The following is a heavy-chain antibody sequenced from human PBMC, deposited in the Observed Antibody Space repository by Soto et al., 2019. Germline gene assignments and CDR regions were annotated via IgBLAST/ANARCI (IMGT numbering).Heavy chain of an antibody. J-gene: IGHJ6*02. Sequence: GASVKVSCKASGYTFTSYGISWVRQAPGQGLEWMGWISAYNGNTNYAQKLQGRVTMTTDTSTSTAYMELSSLRSEDTAMYYCAASGFEHYYYGMDVWGQGTTVTVSS. CDR3: AASGFEHYYYGMDV. CDR2: ISAYNGNT. D-gene: IGHD3-9*01. V-gene: IGHV1-18*01. CDR1: GYTFTSYG.